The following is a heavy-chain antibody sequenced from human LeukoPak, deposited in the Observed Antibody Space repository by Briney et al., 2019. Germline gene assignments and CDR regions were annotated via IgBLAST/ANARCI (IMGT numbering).Heavy chain of an antibody. J-gene: IGHJ4*02. D-gene: IGHD3-10*01. CDR1: GYTFSDYG. CDR3: ARDYYYASGSSNFDY. CDR2: INPSNGGT. Sequence: ASVKVSCTTSGYTFSDYGMHWVRQVPGQGLEWMGCINPSNGGTNYAQTFQGRVTMTRDTSINTAYMELSSPKSDDMAVYYCARDYYYASGSSNFDYWGPGTLVTVSS. V-gene: IGHV1-2*02.